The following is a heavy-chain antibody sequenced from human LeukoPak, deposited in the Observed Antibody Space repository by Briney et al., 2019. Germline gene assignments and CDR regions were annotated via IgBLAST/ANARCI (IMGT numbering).Heavy chain of an antibody. Sequence: ASVKVSCKASGYTFTSYGISWVRQAPGQGLEGMGWISAYNGNTNYAQKLQGRVTMTTDTSTSTAYMELRSLRSDDTAVYYCARGRYCSSTSCYDFFFGYWGQGTLVTVSS. CDR2: ISAYNGNT. D-gene: IGHD2-2*01. V-gene: IGHV1-18*01. CDR1: GYTFTSYG. J-gene: IGHJ4*02. CDR3: ARGRYCSSTSCYDFFFGY.